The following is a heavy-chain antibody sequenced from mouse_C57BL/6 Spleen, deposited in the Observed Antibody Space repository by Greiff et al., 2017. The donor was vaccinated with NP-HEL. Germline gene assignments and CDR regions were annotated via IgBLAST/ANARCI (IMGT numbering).Heavy chain of an antibody. V-gene: IGHV1-39*01. CDR1: GYSFTDYN. D-gene: IGHD1-1*01. J-gene: IGHJ2*01. Sequence: EVKLMESGPELVKPGASVKISCKASGYSFTDYNMNWVKQSNGKSLEWIGVINPNYGTTSYNQKFKGKATLTVDQSSSTAYMQLNSLTSEDSAVYYCARWHYYGSSSYYFDYWGQGTTLTVSS. CDR3: ARWHYYGSSSYYFDY. CDR2: INPNYGTT.